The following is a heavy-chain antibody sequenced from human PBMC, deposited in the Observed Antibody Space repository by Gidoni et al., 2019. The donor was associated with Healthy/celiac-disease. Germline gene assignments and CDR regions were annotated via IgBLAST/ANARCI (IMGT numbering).Heavy chain of an antibody. CDR2: ISSSGSTI. Sequence: EVQLVESGGGLVKPGGSLRLSCAASGFPFSSYSMNWVRQAPGKGLEWVSSISSSGSTIYYADSVKGRFTISRDNAKNSLYLQMNSLRAEDTAVYYCARGKEGNPDAFDIWGQGTMVTVSS. J-gene: IGHJ3*02. V-gene: IGHV3-21*01. CDR1: GFPFSSYS. D-gene: IGHD4-4*01. CDR3: ARGKEGNPDAFDI.